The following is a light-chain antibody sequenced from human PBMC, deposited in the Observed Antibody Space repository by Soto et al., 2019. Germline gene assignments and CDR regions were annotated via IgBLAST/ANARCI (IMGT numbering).Light chain of an antibody. CDR1: SSDVGGYNY. J-gene: IGLJ1*01. V-gene: IGLV2-14*01. CDR2: DVS. Sequence: QSALTQPASVSGSPGQSIAISCTGTSSDVGGYNYVSWYQQHPGKVPKLIIYDVSNRPSGVSDRFSGSKSGNTASLTISGLEAEDEADYYGSAYADTGTLDGYGAGTKVPVL. CDR3: SAYADTGTLDG.